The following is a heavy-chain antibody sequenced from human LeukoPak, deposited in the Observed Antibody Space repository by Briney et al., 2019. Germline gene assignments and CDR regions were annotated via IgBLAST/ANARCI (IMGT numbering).Heavy chain of an antibody. D-gene: IGHD3-10*01. J-gene: IGHJ4*02. Sequence: GGSLRLSCAASGFTFNSYWMTWVRQAPGKGLEWVANINQDGSEIYYVDSVKGRFTISRDNAKNSLYLQMNSLRAEDTAVYYCARDWVRYYGSGSCFDYWGQGTLVTVST. CDR1: GFTFNSYW. CDR2: INQDGSEI. CDR3: ARDWVRYYGSGSCFDY. V-gene: IGHV3-7*05.